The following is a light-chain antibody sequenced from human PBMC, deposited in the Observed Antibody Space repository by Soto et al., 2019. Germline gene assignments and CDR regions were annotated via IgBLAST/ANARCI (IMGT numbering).Light chain of an antibody. CDR1: QTVRNNY. CDR2: DAS. CDR3: QQFSIYSLT. Sequence: EFVLTQSPGTLPLSPGERATLSCRASQTVRNNYLAWYQQKPGQAPRLLIYDASSRATGIPDMFSGGGSGTDFTLTISRLEHEDFAGYACQQFSIYSLTFGGGTKGEIK. J-gene: IGKJ4*01. V-gene: IGKV3-20*01.